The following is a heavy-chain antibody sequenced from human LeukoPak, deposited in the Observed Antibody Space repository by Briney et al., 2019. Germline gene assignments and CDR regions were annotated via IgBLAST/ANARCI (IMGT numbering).Heavy chain of an antibody. D-gene: IGHD1-26*01. CDR1: GFTFSSTW. CDR2: IMDDGGQK. Sequence: GGSLKLSCTASGFTFSSTWMSWVRQAPGQGLEWVANIMDDGGQKTYVDSVKGRFTISRDNAKSSVYLQMSSLRVEDTAVYYCARDRVGGSYNYWGQGTLVTVSS. CDR3: ARDRVGGSYNY. J-gene: IGHJ4*02. V-gene: IGHV3-7*01.